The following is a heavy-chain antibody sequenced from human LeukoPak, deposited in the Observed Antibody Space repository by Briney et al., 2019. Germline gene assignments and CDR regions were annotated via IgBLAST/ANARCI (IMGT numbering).Heavy chain of an antibody. J-gene: IGHJ4*02. CDR1: GYTFTSYY. Sequence: ASVKVSCNASGYTFTSYYMHWVRQAPGQGLEWMGIINPSGGSTSYAQKFQGRVTMTRDMSTSTVYMELSSLRSEDTAVYYCARDSGSYYYDYWGQGTLVTVSS. V-gene: IGHV1-46*01. CDR2: INPSGGST. D-gene: IGHD1-26*01. CDR3: ARDSGSYYYDY.